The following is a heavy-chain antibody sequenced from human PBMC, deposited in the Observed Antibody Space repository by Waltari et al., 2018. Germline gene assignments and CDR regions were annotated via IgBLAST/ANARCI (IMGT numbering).Heavy chain of an antibody. CDR1: GSTFSNFE. CDR2: MSSSAMTM. CDR3: AGGIKGYFDY. Sequence: EVQLVQSGGGLVQPGGSLSLSCEASGSTFSNFELNWVRQGPGKGLEWVSYMSSSAMTMYYADSVKGRFSISRDNAKKSLYLQMNSLRVEDTAVYYCAGGIKGYFDYWGQGTLVSVSS. D-gene: IGHD1-20*01. J-gene: IGHJ4*02. V-gene: IGHV3-48*03.